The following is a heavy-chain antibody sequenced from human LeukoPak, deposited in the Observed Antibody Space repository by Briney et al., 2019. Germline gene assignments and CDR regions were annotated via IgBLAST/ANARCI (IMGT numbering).Heavy chain of an antibody. CDR3: ARGGSNDCSSTSCPNWFDP. J-gene: IGHJ5*02. CDR2: INHSGST. D-gene: IGHD2-2*01. Sequence: SETLSLTCAVYGGSFSGYYWSWIRQPPGKGLEWIGEINHSGSTNYNPSLKGRVTISVDTSKNQFSLKLSSVTAADTAVYYCARGGSNDCSSTSCPNWFDPWGQGTLVTVSS. V-gene: IGHV4-34*01. CDR1: GGSFSGYY.